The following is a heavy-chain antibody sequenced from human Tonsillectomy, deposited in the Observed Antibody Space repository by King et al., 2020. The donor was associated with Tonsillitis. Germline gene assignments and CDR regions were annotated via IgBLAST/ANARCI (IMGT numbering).Heavy chain of an antibody. Sequence: VQLVESGGGLVKPGGSLRLSCAASGFTFSSYSMNWVRQSPGKGLEWVSSISSSSSYIYYADSVKGRFAISRDNAKHSLYLQMNSLRAEATAVYYCARDCSGGSCYPYYYGMDVWGQGTTVTVSS. V-gene: IGHV3-21*01. J-gene: IGHJ6*02. CDR2: ISSSSSYI. CDR3: ARDCSGGSCYPYYYGMDV. D-gene: IGHD2-15*01. CDR1: GFTFSSYS.